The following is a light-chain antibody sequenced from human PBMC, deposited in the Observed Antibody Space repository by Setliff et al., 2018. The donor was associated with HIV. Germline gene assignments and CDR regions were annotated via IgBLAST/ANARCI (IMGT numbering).Light chain of an antibody. CDR2: GAS. J-gene: IGKJ1*01. CDR3: QQYGSSPRT. V-gene: IGKV3-20*01. CDR1: QSVSSSF. Sequence: EIVLTQSPGTLSLSPGERATLSCRASQSVSSSFLAWYQQKPGQAPRLLIYGASSRATGIPDRFFGSGSGTDFTLTISRLEPEDFAVYYCQQYGSSPRTFGQGTKV.